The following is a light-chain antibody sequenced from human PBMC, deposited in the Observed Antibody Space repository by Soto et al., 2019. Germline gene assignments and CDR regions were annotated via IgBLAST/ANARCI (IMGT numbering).Light chain of an antibody. Sequence: QLVLTQPPSASGSPGQSVTISCTGTSRDVGDYNYVSWYQQHPGKAPKLIIYDVTKRPSGVPDRFSGSKSGNTASLTVSGLQAEDEADYYCSSYAGYNNLELFGGGTKVTVL. CDR3: SSYAGYNNLEL. CDR1: SRDVGDYNY. CDR2: DVT. V-gene: IGLV2-8*01. J-gene: IGLJ3*02.